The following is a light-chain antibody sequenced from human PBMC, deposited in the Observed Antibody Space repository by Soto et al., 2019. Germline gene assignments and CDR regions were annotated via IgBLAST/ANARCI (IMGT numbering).Light chain of an antibody. CDR3: QSYDNSLSVFVV. CDR2: GTS. Sequence: QSVLTQPPSVSGAPGQRVTISCTGSSSNIGAGYDVHWYQELPGTAPKLLIYGTSNRPSGVPDRFSGSKSGTSASLAITGLQAEDEADYYCQSYDNSLSVFVVFGGGTKVTVL. V-gene: IGLV1-40*01. J-gene: IGLJ2*01. CDR1: SSNIGAGYD.